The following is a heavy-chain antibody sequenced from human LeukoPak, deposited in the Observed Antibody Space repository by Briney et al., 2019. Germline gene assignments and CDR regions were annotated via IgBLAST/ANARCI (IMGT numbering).Heavy chain of an antibody. CDR1: GYTFTSYG. CDR2: ISAYNGNT. V-gene: IGHV1-18*01. J-gene: IGHJ4*02. D-gene: IGHD4-17*01. Sequence: GASVKVSWKASGYTFTSYGISWVRQAPGQGLEWMGWISAYNGNTNYAQKLQGRVTMTTDTSTSTAYMDLRSLRSDDTAMYYCARGTVTTPFDHWGQGTLVTVSS. CDR3: ARGTVTTPFDH.